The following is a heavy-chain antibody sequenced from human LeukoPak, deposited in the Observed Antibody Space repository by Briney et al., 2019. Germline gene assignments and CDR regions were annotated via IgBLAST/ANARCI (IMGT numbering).Heavy chain of an antibody. Sequence: SETLSLTCTVSGGSISSGSYYWSWIRQPAGKGLEWIGRIYTSGSTNYNPSLKSRVTISVDTSKNQFSLKLSSVTAADTAVYYCARDSLVNWFDPWGQGTLVTVSS. D-gene: IGHD2-2*01. V-gene: IGHV4-61*02. CDR1: GGSISSGSYY. J-gene: IGHJ5*02. CDR2: IYTSGST. CDR3: ARDSLVNWFDP.